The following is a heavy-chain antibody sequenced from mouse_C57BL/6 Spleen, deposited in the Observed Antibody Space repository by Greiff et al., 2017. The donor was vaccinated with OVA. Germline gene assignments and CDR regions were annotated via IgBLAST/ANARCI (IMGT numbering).Heavy chain of an antibody. Sequence: EVQLQQSGPELVKPGASVKISCKASGYSFTDYNMNWVKQSNGKSLEWIGVINPHYGTPRSNQKFKGKATLTVDQSSSTAYMQLNSLTSEDSAVYYGARSYGNLSMAWFAYWGQGTLVTVSA. CDR2: INPHYGTP. V-gene: IGHV1-39*01. CDR1: GYSFTDYN. CDR3: ARSYGNLSMAWFAY. J-gene: IGHJ3*01. D-gene: IGHD2-1*01.